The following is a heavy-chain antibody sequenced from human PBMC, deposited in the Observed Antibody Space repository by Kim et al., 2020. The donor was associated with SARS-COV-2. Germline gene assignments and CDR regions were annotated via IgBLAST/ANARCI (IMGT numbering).Heavy chain of an antibody. CDR2: SSGVDGSA. D-gene: IGHD6-19*01. V-gene: IGHV3-23*01. Sequence: GGSLRLSCVASGFTFRNYGMSWVRQAPGKGLEWVSGSSGVDGSASYADSVKGRFTISRDNSKNTIYLDMNGLRVEDTAVYYCTSLDSSGWYRPFDNWGQGILVTASS. J-gene: IGHJ4*02. CDR3: TSLDSSGWYRPFDN. CDR1: GFTFRNYG.